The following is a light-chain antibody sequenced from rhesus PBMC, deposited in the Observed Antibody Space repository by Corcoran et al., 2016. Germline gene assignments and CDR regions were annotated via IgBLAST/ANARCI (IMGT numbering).Light chain of an antibody. CDR2: AAS. J-gene: IGKJ1*01. CDR1: QGINKA. CDR3: LQDYDTPWT. Sequence: DIQMTQSPSSLSASVGDRVTVTCRASQGINKALSWYQQTPGKAPSFLICAASSSQPGVSSRFRGRGSWTDYTLTIRSLQPEDVATYYCLQDYDTPWTFGRGTKVEIK. V-gene: IGKV1-94*01.